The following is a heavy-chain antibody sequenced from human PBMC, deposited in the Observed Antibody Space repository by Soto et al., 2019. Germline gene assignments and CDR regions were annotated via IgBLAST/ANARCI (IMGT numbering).Heavy chain of an antibody. CDR1: GFTFSTYA. V-gene: IGHV3-23*01. CDR3: AKGQPATVTYFDS. Sequence: GGSLRLSCAASGFTFSTYAMSWVRQAPGKGLEWVSGIRGSGGTTYYADSVKGRFTISRDKSKGMLYLQMNGPRAEDTAVYYCAKGQPATVTYFDSWGQGTLVTVSS. CDR2: IRGSGGTT. J-gene: IGHJ4*02. D-gene: IGHD1-1*01.